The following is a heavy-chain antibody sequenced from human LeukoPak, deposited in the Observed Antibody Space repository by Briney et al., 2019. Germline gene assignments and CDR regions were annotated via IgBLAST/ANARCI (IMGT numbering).Heavy chain of an antibody. CDR1: GDSMNSYY. J-gene: IGHJ3*02. CDR2: IYTSGST. Sequence: PSETLSLTCTVSGDSMNSYYWSWIRQPAGKGLQWIGRIYTSGSTNYNPSLKSRVTMSVDTSKNQFSLRLTSVTAADTAVYYCARSYFSLGAFDIWGQGTMVTVSS. V-gene: IGHV4-4*07. CDR3: ARSYFSLGAFDI. D-gene: IGHD2/OR15-2a*01.